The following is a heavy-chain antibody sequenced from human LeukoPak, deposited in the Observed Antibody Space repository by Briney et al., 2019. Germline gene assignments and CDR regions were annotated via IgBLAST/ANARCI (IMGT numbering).Heavy chain of an antibody. CDR1: GFTFSSHA. V-gene: IGHV3-23*01. CDR2: ITNSGGVT. D-gene: IGHD2-2*01. Sequence: GGSLRLSCAASGFTFSSHAMSWVRQAPGKGLEWVSSITNSGGVTYHADSVKGRFTISRDNSRSTLYLQMNSLKVADTAVYYCAKGSSASCYGSSDYWGQETLVTVSS. J-gene: IGHJ4*02. CDR3: AKGSSASCYGSSDY.